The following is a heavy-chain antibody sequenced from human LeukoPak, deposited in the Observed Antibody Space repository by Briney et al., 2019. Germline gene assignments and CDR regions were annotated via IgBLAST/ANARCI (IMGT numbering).Heavy chain of an antibody. D-gene: IGHD7-27*01. CDR3: ARGWGGGGDY. V-gene: IGHV4-39*07. CDR1: GGSISSSSYY. J-gene: IGHJ4*02. Sequence: SETLSLTCTVSGGSISSSSYYWGWIRQPPGKGLEWIGSIYYSGSTYYNPSLKSRVTISVDTSKNQFSLKLSSVTAADTAVYYCARGWGGGGDYWGQGTLVTVSS. CDR2: IYYSGST.